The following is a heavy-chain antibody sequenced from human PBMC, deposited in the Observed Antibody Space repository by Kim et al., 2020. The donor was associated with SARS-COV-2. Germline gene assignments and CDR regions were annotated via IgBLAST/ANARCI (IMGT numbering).Heavy chain of an antibody. J-gene: IGHJ3*02. Sequence: SETLSLTCTVSGGSISSSSYYWGWIRQPPGKGLEWIGSIYYSGRTYYNPSLKSRVTISVDTSKNQFSLKLSSVTAADTAVYYCARDHVWFGELSSEGGPNGAFDIWGKGTMGTVSS. D-gene: IGHD3-10*01. CDR3: ARDHVWFGELSSEGGPNGAFDI. CDR1: GGSISSSSYY. CDR2: IYYSGRT. V-gene: IGHV4-39*07.